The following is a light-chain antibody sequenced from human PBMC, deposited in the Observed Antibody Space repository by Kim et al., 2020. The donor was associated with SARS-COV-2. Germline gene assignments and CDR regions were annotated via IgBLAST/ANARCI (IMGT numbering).Light chain of an antibody. CDR3: YQYNNRRPRT. CDR1: MSVSNN. J-gene: IGKJ4*01. V-gene: IGKV3-15*01. CDR2: GAS. Sequence: APAEERAPPSSGGMSVSNNLAWCQQKPGQDPTLLLYGASTRAAGSPARCSGGRSGTEVTLTISSLQPDDYAVYYCYQYNNRRPRTFGGGTKVDIK.